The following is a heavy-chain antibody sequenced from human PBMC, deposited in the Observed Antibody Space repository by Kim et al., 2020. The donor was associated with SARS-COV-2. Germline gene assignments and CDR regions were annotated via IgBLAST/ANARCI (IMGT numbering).Heavy chain of an antibody. Sequence: GGSLRLSCAASGFTFSNYALHWVRQAPGKGLEWVAVISYDGSNKYYADSVKGRFTISRDNSKNTLYLQMNSLRAEDTALYYCARDPAPWLGSRSFYCLDV. J-gene: IGHJ6*03. D-gene: IGHD6-19*01. CDR2: ISYDGSNK. CDR1: GFTFSNYA. V-gene: IGHV3-30-3*01. CDR3: ARDPAPWLGSRSFYCLDV.